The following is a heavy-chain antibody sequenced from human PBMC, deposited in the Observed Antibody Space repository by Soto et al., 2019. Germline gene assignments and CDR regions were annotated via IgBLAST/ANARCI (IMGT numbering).Heavy chain of an antibody. CDR1: GFSLSTSGMC. CDR2: IDWDDDK. CDR3: ARNSRRYYDSSGYYAEYGMDV. D-gene: IGHD3-22*01. V-gene: IGHV2-70*01. J-gene: IGHJ6*02. Sequence: GPTLVNPTQTLTLTCTFSGFSLSTSGMCVSWIRQPPGKALEWLALIDWDDDKYYSTSLKTRLTISKDTSKNQVVLTMTNMDPVDTATYYCARNSRRYYDSSGYYAEYGMDVWGQGTTVTVSS.